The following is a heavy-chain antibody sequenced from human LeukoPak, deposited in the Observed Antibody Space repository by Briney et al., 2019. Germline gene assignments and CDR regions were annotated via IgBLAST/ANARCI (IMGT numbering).Heavy chain of an antibody. CDR3: ERFYSYGYV. CDR2: IYPGYSDT. CDR1: GYSFTSYW. D-gene: IGHD5-18*01. V-gene: IGHV5-51*01. Sequence: GESLKISCKGSGYSFTSYWIGWVRQMPGKGLEWMWIIYPGYSDTRYSPSFQCHVTISADKSITTAYLQWSSLKASDNAMYYCERFYSYGYVWGQGTMVTVSS. J-gene: IGHJ4*02.